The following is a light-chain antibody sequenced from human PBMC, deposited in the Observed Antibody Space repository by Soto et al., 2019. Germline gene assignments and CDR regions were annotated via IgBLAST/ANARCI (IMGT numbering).Light chain of an antibody. CDR2: QVS. V-gene: IGLV2-14*01. Sequence: QSVLTQPASVSGSPGQSIRISCTGTSSDIGGFYYVSWYQHHPGKDPKLMIYQVSNRPSGVSNRFSGSKSGNTASLTISGLQAEDEADYFCSSYSSSSTFSVFGAGTKLTVL. CDR3: SSYSSSSTFSV. J-gene: IGLJ1*01. CDR1: SSDIGGFYY.